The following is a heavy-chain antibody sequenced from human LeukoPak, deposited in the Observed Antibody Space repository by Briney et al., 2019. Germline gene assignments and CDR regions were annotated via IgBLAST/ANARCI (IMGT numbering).Heavy chain of an antibody. Sequence: ASVKVSCKASVYTFAIYGISWVPQAPGQGLEWMAWISPYDGDTNYAQNFEGRVTMTTETSTSTAYMELRSLRSDDTAIYYCARDYCTRGGDCYKEDLFDPWGQGTLVTVSS. D-gene: IGHD2-21*02. V-gene: IGHV1-18*01. J-gene: IGHJ5*02. CDR1: VYTFAIYG. CDR2: ISPYDGDT. CDR3: ARDYCTRGGDCYKEDLFDP.